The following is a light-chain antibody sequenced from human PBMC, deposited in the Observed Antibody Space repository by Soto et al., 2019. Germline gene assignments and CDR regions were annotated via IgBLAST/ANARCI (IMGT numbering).Light chain of an antibody. CDR1: QSVSSN. Sequence: EIVMTQSPATLSVSPGERVTLSCRASQSVSSNLAWYQQKVGQAPRLLIYGASTRATGIPARFSGSGSGTDFTLTISSLEPEDFAVYYCQQRSNWTWTFGQGTKVDIK. CDR3: QQRSNWTWT. V-gene: IGKV3-11*01. J-gene: IGKJ1*01. CDR2: GAS.